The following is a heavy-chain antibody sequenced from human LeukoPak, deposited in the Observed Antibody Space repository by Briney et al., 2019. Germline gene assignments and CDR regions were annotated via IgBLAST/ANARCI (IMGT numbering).Heavy chain of an antibody. CDR2: IDNSGST. CDR3: ASGGGWLIDY. J-gene: IGHJ4*02. D-gene: IGHD6-19*01. V-gene: IGHV4-4*08. Sequence: PSETLSLTCTVLGGHIDSFFWNWIRQPPGKGLEWIGYIDNSGSTKYNPSLKSRITMSRDTSKNQFSLKLTSVTAADTAMYYRASGGGWLIDYWGQGTLVSVSS. CDR1: GGHIDSFF.